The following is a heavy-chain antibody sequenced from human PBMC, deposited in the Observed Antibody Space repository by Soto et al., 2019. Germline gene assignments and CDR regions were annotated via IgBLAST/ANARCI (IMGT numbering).Heavy chain of an antibody. CDR3: ARWFDSGGYQTLY. CDR2: VYHGVTA. Sequence: ETLSLTCAVSGFSISSAYYWGWIRQPPGKGLDWIGTVYHGVTAFYNPSLRSRVTISVDTSKNQFSLKLTSVTAADTAVYYWARWFDSGGYQTLYWGQGTLVTVS. CDR1: GFSISSAYY. D-gene: IGHD3-22*01. V-gene: IGHV4-38-2*01. J-gene: IGHJ4*02.